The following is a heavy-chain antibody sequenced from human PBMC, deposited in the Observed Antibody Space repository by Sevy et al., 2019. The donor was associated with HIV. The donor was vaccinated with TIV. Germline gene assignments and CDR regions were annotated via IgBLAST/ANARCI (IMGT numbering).Heavy chain of an antibody. CDR1: GFSFSNFG. Sequence: GGSLRLSCAASGFSFSNFGMSWVRQAPGKGLEWVLAISGSGGSTFYADSVKGRFIISRDNSKNTLYLQMSSLRAEDTAVYYCAEALGRGFYGCSIFFDYWGQGTLVTVSS. J-gene: IGHJ4*02. CDR2: ISGSGGST. CDR3: AEALGRGFYGCSIFFDY. V-gene: IGHV3-23*01. D-gene: IGHD4-17*01.